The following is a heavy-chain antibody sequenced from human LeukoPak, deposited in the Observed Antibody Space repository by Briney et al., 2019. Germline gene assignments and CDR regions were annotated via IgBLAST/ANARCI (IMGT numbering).Heavy chain of an antibody. CDR3: ARDTFDY. J-gene: IGHJ4*02. CDR1: AFSISSCD. V-gene: IGHV3-21*01. CDR2: ISSSSSYI. Sequence: AQTLSLTCTASAFSISSCDNNWICQAPAPGLDWVSSISSSSSYIFYADSVKRRFTSSRYNAKMSLYLQKNSLRAEDTAVYYCARDTFDYWGQGALVTVSS.